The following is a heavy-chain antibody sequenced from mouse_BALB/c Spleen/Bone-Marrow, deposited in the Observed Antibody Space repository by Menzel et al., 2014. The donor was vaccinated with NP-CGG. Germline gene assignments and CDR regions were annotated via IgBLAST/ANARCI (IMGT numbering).Heavy chain of an antibody. V-gene: IGHV5-9*02. CDR1: GFAFSSYD. CDR2: ISSGGSYT. D-gene: IGHD1-1*01. CDR3: ARHETTVVATDAMDY. J-gene: IGHJ4*01. Sequence: EVHLVESGGDLVKPGGSLKLSCAASGFAFSSYDMSWVRQTPEKRLEWVATISSGGSYTYYPDSVKGRFTISRDNARNTLFLQMSSLRSEDTALYYCARHETTVVATDAMDYWGQGTSVTVSS.